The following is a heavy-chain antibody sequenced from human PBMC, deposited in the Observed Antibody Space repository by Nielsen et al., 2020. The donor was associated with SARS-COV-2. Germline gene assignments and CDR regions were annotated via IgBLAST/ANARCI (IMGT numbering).Heavy chain of an antibody. J-gene: IGHJ4*02. Sequence: GESLKISCAASGFTFSSYSMNWVRQAPGKGLEWVSYISSSSSTIYYADSVKGRFTISRDNAKNLLYLQMNSLRDEDTAVYYCASRHDSSGYYAFDYWGQGTLVTVSS. D-gene: IGHD3-22*01. CDR3: ASRHDSSGYYAFDY. CDR1: GFTFSSYS. V-gene: IGHV3-48*02. CDR2: ISSSSSTI.